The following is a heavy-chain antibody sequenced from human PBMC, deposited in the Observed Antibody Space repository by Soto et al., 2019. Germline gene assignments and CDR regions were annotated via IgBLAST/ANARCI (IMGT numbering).Heavy chain of an antibody. CDR1: GGTFSSYA. CDR3: ERSQGSSTSLEIYYYYYYGMDV. D-gene: IGHD2-2*01. Sequence: QVQLVQSGAEGKKPGSAVKVSCKASGGTFSSYAISWVRQAPVQGLEWRGGIIPTSETTNYAQKFQGRVTINADESKSTAYMERSSLRSEDTAVSYWERSQGSSTSLEIYYYYYYGMDVWGQGSTVTVSS. J-gene: IGHJ6*02. V-gene: IGHV1-69*01. CDR2: IIPTSETT.